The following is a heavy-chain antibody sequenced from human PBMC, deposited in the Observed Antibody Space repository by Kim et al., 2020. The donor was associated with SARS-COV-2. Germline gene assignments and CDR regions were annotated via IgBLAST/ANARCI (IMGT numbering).Heavy chain of an antibody. Sequence: SETLSLTCTVSGGSISSSSYYWGWIRQPPGKGLEWIGSIYYSGSTYYNPSLKSRVTISVDTSKNQFSLKLSSVTAADTAVYYCASRPIVVVPAAGLYNWFDPWGQGTLVTVSS. CDR1: GGSISSSSYY. CDR2: IYYSGST. D-gene: IGHD2-2*01. V-gene: IGHV4-39*01. J-gene: IGHJ5*02. CDR3: ASRPIVVVPAAGLYNWFDP.